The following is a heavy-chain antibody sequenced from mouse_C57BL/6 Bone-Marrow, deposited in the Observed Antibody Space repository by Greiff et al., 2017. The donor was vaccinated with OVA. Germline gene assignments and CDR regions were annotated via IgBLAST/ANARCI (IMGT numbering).Heavy chain of an antibody. CDR1: GFTFSDAW. J-gene: IGHJ4*01. D-gene: IGHD2-4*01. CDR2: FRNKANNHAT. Sequence: EVMLVESGGGLVQPGGSMKLSCAASGFTFSDAWMDWVRQSPEKGLEWVAEFRNKANNHATYYAESVKGRFTISRADSKISVYRQMNSLRAEDSGIYYCTVGYYDYDGAYYYAMDYWGQGTSVTVSS. CDR3: TVGYYDYDGAYYYAMDY. V-gene: IGHV6-6*01.